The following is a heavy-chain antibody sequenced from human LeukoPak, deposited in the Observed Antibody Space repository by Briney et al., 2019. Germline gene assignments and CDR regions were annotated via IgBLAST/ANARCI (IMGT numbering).Heavy chain of an antibody. CDR1: GGSFSGYY. CDR3: ARLQRGYCSGGSCYSRYYYYYMDV. V-gene: IGHV4-34*01. J-gene: IGHJ6*03. CDR2: INHSGST. D-gene: IGHD2-15*01. Sequence: PSETLSLTCAVYGGSFSGYYWSWISQPPGKGLEWIGEINHSGSTNYNPSLKSRVTISVDTSKNQFSLKLSSVTAADTAVYYCARLQRGYCSGGSCYSRYYYYYMDVWGRGTTVTVSS.